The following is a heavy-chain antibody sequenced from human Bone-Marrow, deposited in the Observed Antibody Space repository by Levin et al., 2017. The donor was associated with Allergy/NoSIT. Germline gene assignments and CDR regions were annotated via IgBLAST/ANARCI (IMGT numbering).Heavy chain of an antibody. Sequence: PGGSLRLSCAASGFTFSSYWMHWVRQAPGKGLVWVSRINSDGSSTSYADSVKGRFTISRDNAKNTLYLQMNSLRAEDTAVYYCAMGIAARPLYYYYGMDVWGQGTTVTVSS. D-gene: IGHD6-6*01. CDR2: INSDGSST. CDR1: GFTFSSYW. J-gene: IGHJ6*02. CDR3: AMGIAARPLYYYYGMDV. V-gene: IGHV3-74*01.